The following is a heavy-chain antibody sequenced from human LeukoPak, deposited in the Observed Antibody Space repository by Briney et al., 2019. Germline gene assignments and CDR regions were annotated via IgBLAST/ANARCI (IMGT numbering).Heavy chain of an antibody. V-gene: IGHV4-59*01. CDR3: ASGYSYGFDY. CDR1: GGSFSTYY. CDR2: IYYTGST. D-gene: IGHD5-18*01. J-gene: IGHJ4*02. Sequence: PSETLSLSCTVSGGSFSTYYWSWIRQSPDKGLEWIGYIYYTGSTNYNPSLRSRVTISVDTSKNQFSLKVSSVTAADTAVYYCASGYSYGFDYWGQGTLVTVSS.